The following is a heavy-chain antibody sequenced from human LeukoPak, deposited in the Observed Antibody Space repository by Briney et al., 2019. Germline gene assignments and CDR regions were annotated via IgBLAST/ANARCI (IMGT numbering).Heavy chain of an antibody. CDR2: VSTSSSYI. Sequence: PGGSLRLSCAASGFIFGSYSINWVRQAPGKGLEWVASVSTSSSYIDYAHSVKGRFTISRDNAKNSLYLQMISLRAEDTAVYYCARHSLKYQLISHFDYWGQGTLVTVSS. D-gene: IGHD2-2*01. V-gene: IGHV3-21*03. CDR3: ARHSLKYQLISHFDY. CDR1: GFIFGSYS. J-gene: IGHJ4*02.